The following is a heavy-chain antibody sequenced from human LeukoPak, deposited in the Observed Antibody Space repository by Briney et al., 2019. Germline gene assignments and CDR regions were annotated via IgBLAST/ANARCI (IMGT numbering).Heavy chain of an antibody. Sequence: PGGSLRLSCAASGFTFSSYTMSWVRQAPGKGLEWVSTISGSGGSTYYADSVKGRLTISRDNSKNTLYLLMNSLRAEDTAVYNCAKDRVCTGGCFDAFDIWGQGTVVTVSS. D-gene: IGHD3-16*01. V-gene: IGHV3-23*01. CDR2: ISGSGGST. J-gene: IGHJ3*02. CDR3: AKDRVCTGGCFDAFDI. CDR1: GFTFSSYT.